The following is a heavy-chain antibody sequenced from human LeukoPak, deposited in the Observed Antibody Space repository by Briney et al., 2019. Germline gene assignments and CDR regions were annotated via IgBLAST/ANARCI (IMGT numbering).Heavy chain of an antibody. CDR1: GFTFSSYA. V-gene: IGHV3-23*01. CDR2: ISGSGYST. D-gene: IGHD6-13*01. Sequence: GGSLRLSCAASGFTFSSYAMNWVRQAPGKGLEWVSAISGSGYSTYYADSVKGRLTISRDNSKNTLHLQMNSLRAEDTAVYYCAKALGRAAAAGTSGFDYWGQGTLVTVSS. J-gene: IGHJ4*02. CDR3: AKALGRAAAAGTSGFDY.